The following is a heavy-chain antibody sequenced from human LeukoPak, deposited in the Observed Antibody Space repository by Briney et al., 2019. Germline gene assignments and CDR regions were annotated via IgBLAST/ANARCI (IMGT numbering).Heavy chain of an antibody. CDR1: GGTFSSYA. CDR3: ARGYYDILTGYYTIGNYFDY. J-gene: IGHJ4*02. V-gene: IGHV1-18*01. D-gene: IGHD3-9*01. Sequence: ASVKVSCKASGGTFSSYAISWVRQAPGQGLEWMGWISAYNGNTNYAQKLQGRVTMTTDTSTSTAYMELRSLRSDDTAVYYCARGYYDILTGYYTIGNYFDYWGQGTLVTVSS. CDR2: ISAYNGNT.